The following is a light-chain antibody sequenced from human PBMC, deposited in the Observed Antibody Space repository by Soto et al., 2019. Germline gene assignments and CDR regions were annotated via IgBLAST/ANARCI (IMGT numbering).Light chain of an antibody. CDR2: DDS. V-gene: IGLV3-21*02. Sequence: SYELTQSPPGSVAPGQTARITCRGNNIGGKSVHWYQQTPGQAPVLVVYDDSDRPSGIPERFSGSNSGNTATLTISRVEAGDEADNYCQVWDYRSDHVFGTGTKVTVL. J-gene: IGLJ1*01. CDR3: QVWDYRSDHV. CDR1: NIGGKS.